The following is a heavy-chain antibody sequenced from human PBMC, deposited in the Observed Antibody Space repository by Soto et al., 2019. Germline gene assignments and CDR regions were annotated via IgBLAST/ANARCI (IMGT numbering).Heavy chain of an antibody. CDR1: GGSISSGGYY. Sequence: SETLSLTCTVSGGSISSGGYYWSWIRQPPGEGLEWIGTFYYSERTHYNPSLESRVTISVDTSKNQFSLKVSSVTVADTAVYYCARLGGYCSSTNCYDYYGMDVWGRGTTVTVSS. CDR3: ARLGGYCSSTNCYDYYGMDV. D-gene: IGHD2-2*01. CDR2: FYYSERT. J-gene: IGHJ6*02. V-gene: IGHV4-39*01.